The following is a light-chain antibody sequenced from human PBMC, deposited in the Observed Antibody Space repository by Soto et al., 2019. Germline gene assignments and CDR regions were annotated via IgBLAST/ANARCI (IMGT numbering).Light chain of an antibody. CDR3: CSYARSYII. Sequence: QSALTQPRSVSGSPGQSVTISCTGTSSDVGGYKYVSWYQHHAGKAPKLMIYDVNKRPSGVPDRFSGSKSGNTASLTISGLQAEDEADYYCCSYARSYIIFGGGTKLTVL. CDR2: DVN. J-gene: IGLJ2*01. CDR1: SSDVGGYKY. V-gene: IGLV2-11*01.